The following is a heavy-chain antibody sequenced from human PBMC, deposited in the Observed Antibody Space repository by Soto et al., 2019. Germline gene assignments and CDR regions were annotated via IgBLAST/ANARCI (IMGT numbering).Heavy chain of an antibody. J-gene: IGHJ4*02. CDR2: IGGSSGTT. CDR3: AKFKGFNWNYVFDY. Sequence: GGSLRLSCEVSGLTFSNFAMSWVRQAPGKGLEWASAIGGSSGTTFYADSVKGRFTISKGYAKNMLYLQMNSLRAEDPAVYYCAKFKGFNWNYVFDYWGQGGPVTVSS. V-gene: IGHV3-23*01. D-gene: IGHD1-7*01. CDR1: GLTFSNFA.